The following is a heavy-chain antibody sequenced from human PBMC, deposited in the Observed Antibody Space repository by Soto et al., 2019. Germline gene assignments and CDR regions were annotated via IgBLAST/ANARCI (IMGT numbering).Heavy chain of an antibody. V-gene: IGHV3-30*18. CDR3: VKVRSDTSSFNY. CDR1: GFTFSSCA. D-gene: IGHD6-6*01. CDR2: VSHDGSLY. Sequence: QVQLVESGGGVVQPGRSLRLSCAASGFTFSSCAMHWVRQVPGKGLEWLAVVSHDGSLYPYADSVKGRFSISRDNSRKTLYLQMNSLRPEDTAVYYCVKVRSDTSSFNYLGQGTLVTFSS. J-gene: IGHJ4*02.